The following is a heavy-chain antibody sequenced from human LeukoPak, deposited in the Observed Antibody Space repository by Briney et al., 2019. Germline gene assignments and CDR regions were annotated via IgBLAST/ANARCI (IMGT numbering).Heavy chain of an antibody. Sequence: SETLSLTCTISGDSISRYYWSWIRQPPGKGLEWIGYIYYSGSTNYNPSLKSRVTISVDTSKNQFSLKLSSVTAADTAVYYCARGRRVLRYFDWLPIHFDYWGQGTLVTVSS. V-gene: IGHV4-59*01. CDR3: ARGRRVLRYFDWLPIHFDY. CDR1: GDSISRYY. D-gene: IGHD3-9*01. J-gene: IGHJ4*02. CDR2: IYYSGST.